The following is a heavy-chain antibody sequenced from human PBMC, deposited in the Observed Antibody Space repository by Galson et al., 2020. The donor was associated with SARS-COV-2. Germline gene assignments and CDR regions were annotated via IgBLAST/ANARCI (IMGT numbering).Heavy chain of an antibody. Sequence: QLGESLKISCAASGLTFSSYGMHWVRQAPGKGLEWVAVIWYDGSNKYYADSVKGRFTISRDNSKNTLYLQMNSLRAEDTAVYYCARDFGTYYYDSSGYLYGYWGQGTLVTVSS. V-gene: IGHV3-33*01. CDR2: IWYDGSNK. J-gene: IGHJ4*02. CDR1: GLTFSSYG. D-gene: IGHD3-22*01. CDR3: ARDFGTYYYDSSGYLYGY.